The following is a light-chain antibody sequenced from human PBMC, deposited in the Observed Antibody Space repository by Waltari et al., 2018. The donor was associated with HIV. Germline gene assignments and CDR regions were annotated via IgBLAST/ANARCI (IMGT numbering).Light chain of an antibody. J-gene: IGLJ3*02. CDR2: TKA. CDR3: HAGDSSGNLWV. V-gene: IGLV3-19*01. CDR1: TLRSYS. Sequence: SSELTQDPAVSVALGQTVRITCQGDTLRSYSASWYQTKPGKAPVLVIDTKANRPSGIPGRFTGSSSGNTVSLTITVAQAEDEADYYCHAGDSSGNLWVFGGGTMVTVL.